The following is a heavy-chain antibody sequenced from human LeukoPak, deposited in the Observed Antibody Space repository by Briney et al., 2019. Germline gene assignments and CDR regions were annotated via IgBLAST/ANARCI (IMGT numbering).Heavy chain of an antibody. CDR3: ARDRRQQLDY. Sequence: PSETLSLTCTVSGGSISSYYWSWIRQPPGKGLEWIGYIYYSGSTNYNPSLKSRVTISVDTSKNQFSLKLSSVTAADTAVYYCARDRRQQLDYWGQGTLLTVSA. CDR2: IYYSGST. CDR1: GGSISSYY. D-gene: IGHD6-13*01. J-gene: IGHJ4*02. V-gene: IGHV4-59*01.